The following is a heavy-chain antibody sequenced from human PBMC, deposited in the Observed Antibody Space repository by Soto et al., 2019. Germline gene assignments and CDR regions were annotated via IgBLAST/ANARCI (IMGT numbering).Heavy chain of an antibody. CDR2: IWYDGSNK. D-gene: IGHD2-15*01. J-gene: IGHJ6*02. CDR3: ARDALGYCSGGSCYGMDV. V-gene: IGHV3-33*01. Sequence: QVQLVESGGGVVQPGRSLRLSCAASGFTFSSYGMHWVRQAPGKGLEWVAVIWYDGSNKYYADSVKGRFTISRDNSKNPLYLQMNSLRSEDTAVYYCARDALGYCSGGSCYGMDVWGQGTTVTVSS. CDR1: GFTFSSYG.